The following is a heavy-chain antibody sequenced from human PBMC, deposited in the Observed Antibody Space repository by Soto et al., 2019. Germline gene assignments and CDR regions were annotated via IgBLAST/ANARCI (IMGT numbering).Heavy chain of an antibody. V-gene: IGHV4-59*01. Sequence: QVQLQESGPGLVKPSETLSLTCTVSGGSISSYYWSWIRQPPGKGLEWIGYIYYSGSTNYNPSLKSRVTISVDTSKNQFSLQLSSVTAADTDVYYCALAKIFGVQTLDYWGQGTLVTVSS. CDR2: IYYSGST. CDR3: ALAKIFGVQTLDY. D-gene: IGHD3-3*01. J-gene: IGHJ4*02. CDR1: GGSISSYY.